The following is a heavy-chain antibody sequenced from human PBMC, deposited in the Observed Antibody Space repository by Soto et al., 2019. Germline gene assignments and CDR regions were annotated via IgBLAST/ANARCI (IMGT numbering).Heavy chain of an antibody. V-gene: IGHV1-18*01. CDR2: ISAYNGNT. Sequence: ASVKVSCKASGYTFTSYGISWVRQAPGQGLEWMGWISAYNGNTNYAQKLQGRVTMTTDTSTSTAYMELRSLRSDDTAVYYCARDHLTMVRGVIKYNWFDPWGQGTLVTVSS. D-gene: IGHD3-10*01. CDR3: ARDHLTMVRGVIKYNWFDP. J-gene: IGHJ5*02. CDR1: GYTFTSYG.